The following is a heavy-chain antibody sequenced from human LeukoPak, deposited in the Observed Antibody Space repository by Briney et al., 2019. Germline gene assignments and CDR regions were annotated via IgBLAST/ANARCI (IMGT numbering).Heavy chain of an antibody. Sequence: SETLSLTCTVSGGSISSYYWSWIRQPPGKGLEWIGYIYYSGSTNYNPSLKSRVTISVDASKNQFSLKLSSVTAADTAVYYCARHDYGGNGGDYWGQGTLVTVSS. CDR1: GGSISSYY. J-gene: IGHJ4*02. CDR2: IYYSGST. D-gene: IGHD4-23*01. V-gene: IGHV4-59*01. CDR3: ARHDYGGNGGDY.